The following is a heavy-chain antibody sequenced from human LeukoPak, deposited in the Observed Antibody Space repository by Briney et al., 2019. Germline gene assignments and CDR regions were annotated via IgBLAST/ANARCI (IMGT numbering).Heavy chain of an antibody. CDR2: ISAYNGNT. V-gene: IGHV1-18*01. CDR3: ARKRGDYYYYYYMDV. Sequence: GASVKVSCKASGYTFTSYDINWVRQATGQGLEWMGWISAYNGNTNYAQKLQGRVTMTTDTSTSTAYMELRSLRAEDTAVYYCARKRGDYYYYYYMDVWGKGTTVTVSS. J-gene: IGHJ6*03. CDR1: GYTFTSYD. D-gene: IGHD3-16*01.